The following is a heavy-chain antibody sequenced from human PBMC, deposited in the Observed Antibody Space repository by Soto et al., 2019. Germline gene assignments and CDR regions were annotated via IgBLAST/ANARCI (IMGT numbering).Heavy chain of an antibody. CDR2: TGSGTGPG. J-gene: IGHJ4*02. V-gene: IGHV1-69*06. Sequence: ASVKVSCKASGGSLSTDPISWVRQAPGQGLEWMGGTGSGTGPGNHAQKFQGRLTVTADKSTSTVYMELTNLSSEDTAVYYCARRDSGGFYRFFDSWGQGTLVTVSS. CDR1: GGSLSTDP. CDR3: ARRDSGGFYRFFDS. D-gene: IGHD2-15*01.